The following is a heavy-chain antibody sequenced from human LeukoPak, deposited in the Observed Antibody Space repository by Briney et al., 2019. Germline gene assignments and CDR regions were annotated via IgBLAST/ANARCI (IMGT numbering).Heavy chain of an antibody. D-gene: IGHD2-21*01. Sequence: PGGSLILSCVGSGFTFRSHAMSWVRQTPEKGLELVSGIYENGGTTYYADSVKGRFSISRDNSKNTLYLQMDSLRGEDTAVYCCAKDFRIGYSAHFDYWGQGALVTVSS. CDR2: IYENGGTT. J-gene: IGHJ4*02. CDR3: AKDFRIGYSAHFDY. V-gene: IGHV3-23*01. CDR1: GFTFRSHA.